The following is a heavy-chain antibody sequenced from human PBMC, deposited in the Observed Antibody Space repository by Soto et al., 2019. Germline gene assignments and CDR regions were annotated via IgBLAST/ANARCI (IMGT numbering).Heavy chain of an antibody. Sequence: SVEVSCRASGGTFSSYAISWVRQAPGQGLEWMGGIIPIFGTANYAQKFQGRVTITADESTSTAYMELSSLRSEDTAVYYCASGHCSGGRCPKGDAFDIWGQGTMVTVSS. CDR2: IIPIFGTA. J-gene: IGHJ3*02. D-gene: IGHD2-15*01. V-gene: IGHV1-69*13. CDR1: GGTFSSYA. CDR3: ASGHCSGGRCPKGDAFDI.